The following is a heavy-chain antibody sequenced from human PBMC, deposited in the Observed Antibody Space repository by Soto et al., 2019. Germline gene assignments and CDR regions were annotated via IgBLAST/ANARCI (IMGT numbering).Heavy chain of an antibody. Sequence: PSETLSLTCTVSGGSISSYYWSWIRQPPGKGLEWIGYIYYSGSTNYNPSLKSRVTISVDTSKNQFSLKLSSVTAADTAVYYCVRWTTEMATIYGAFDIWGQGTMVT. D-gene: IGHD5-12*01. J-gene: IGHJ3*02. CDR3: VRWTTEMATIYGAFDI. CDR2: IYYSGST. V-gene: IGHV4-59*01. CDR1: GGSISSYY.